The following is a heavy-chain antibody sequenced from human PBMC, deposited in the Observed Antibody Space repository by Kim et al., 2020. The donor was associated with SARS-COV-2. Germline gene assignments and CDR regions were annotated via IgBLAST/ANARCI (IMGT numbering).Heavy chain of an antibody. J-gene: IGHJ4*02. Sequence: VYAQSVKGRFTVARDNARSSLFLQLNKLGPEDTAFYYCAKGGGAVTTGAEYWGQGTLVTVAS. CDR3: AKGGGAVTTGAEY. V-gene: IGHV3-9*01. D-gene: IGHD1-1*01.